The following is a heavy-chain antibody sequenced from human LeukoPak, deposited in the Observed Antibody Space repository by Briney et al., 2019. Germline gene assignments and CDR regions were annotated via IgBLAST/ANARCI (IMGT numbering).Heavy chain of an antibody. V-gene: IGHV4-39*01. J-gene: IGHJ4*02. CDR2: IYYTGGT. D-gene: IGHD4-11*01. CDR3: ARHGGTRITLVEVYYFDS. CDR1: GGSISSTSYY. Sequence: SSETLSLTCSVSGGSISSTSYYWGWIRQPPEKGLEWIGSIYYTGGTYYSPSLKSRVTMSVDTSKNQFSLKLNSVTAADTAVYYCARHGGTRITLVEVYYFDSWGRGTLVTASS.